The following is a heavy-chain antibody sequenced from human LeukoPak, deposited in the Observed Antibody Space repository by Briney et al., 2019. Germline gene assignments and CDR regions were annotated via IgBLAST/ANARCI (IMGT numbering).Heavy chain of an antibody. Sequence: SETLSLTCSVSGGSIRNYFWSWIRQPAGKGLEWIGRIYTSGSTDYNPSLRSRVTMSVDTSRNQFSLKLTSMTAADRAVYYCARESKSYDGSGFYHDYWGQGTLVAVSS. CDR3: ARESKSYDGSGFYHDY. V-gene: IGHV4-4*07. CDR1: GGSIRNYF. J-gene: IGHJ4*02. CDR2: IYTSGST. D-gene: IGHD3-22*01.